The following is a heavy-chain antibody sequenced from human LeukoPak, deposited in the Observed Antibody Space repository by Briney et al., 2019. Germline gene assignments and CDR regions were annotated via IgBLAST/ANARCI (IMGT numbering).Heavy chain of an antibody. D-gene: IGHD1-26*01. CDR3: ARQRMWEPFDY. J-gene: IGHJ4*02. CDR1: GGSISSYY. Sequence: TPSETLSLTCTVSGGSISSYYWSWIRQPPGKGLEWIGYIYYSGSTNYNPSLKSRVTISVDTSKNQFSLKLSSVTAADTAVYYCARQRMWEPFDYWGQGTLVTVSS. CDR2: IYYSGST. V-gene: IGHV4-59*08.